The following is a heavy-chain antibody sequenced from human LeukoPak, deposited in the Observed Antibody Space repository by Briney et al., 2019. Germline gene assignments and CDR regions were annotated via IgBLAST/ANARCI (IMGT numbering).Heavy chain of an antibody. CDR2: IYYSGGT. Sequence: PSETLSLTXTVSGGPISSYYWSWIRQPPGKGLEWIGYIYYSGGTNYNPSLKSRVTISVDTSKNQFSLKLSSVTAADTAVYYCASGGSSHYWGQGTLVTVSS. CDR1: GGPISSYY. J-gene: IGHJ4*02. CDR3: ASGGSSHY. D-gene: IGHD2-15*01. V-gene: IGHV4-59*01.